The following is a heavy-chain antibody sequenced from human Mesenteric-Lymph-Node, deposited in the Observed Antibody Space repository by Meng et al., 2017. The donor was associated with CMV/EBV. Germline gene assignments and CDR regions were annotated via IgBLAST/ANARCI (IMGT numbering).Heavy chain of an antibody. Sequence: SETLSLTCAVYGGSFSGYYWSWIRQPPGKGLEWIGEINHSGSTNYNPSLKSRVTISVDTSKNQFSLKLSSVTAADTAVYYCASRTRSNFDYWGQGTLVTVSS. J-gene: IGHJ4*02. V-gene: IGHV4-34*01. CDR1: GGSFSGYY. D-gene: IGHD6-13*01. CDR3: ASRTRSNFDY. CDR2: INHSGST.